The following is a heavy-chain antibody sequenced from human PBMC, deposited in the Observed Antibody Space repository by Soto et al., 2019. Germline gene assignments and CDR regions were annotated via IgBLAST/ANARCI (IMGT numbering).Heavy chain of an antibody. CDR3: ARQGRLYYYGMDV. Sequence: GESLTITSTCSGHSFTRYWIDWVRQMPGKGLEWMGIIYPGDSDTRYSPSFQGQVTISADKSISTAYLQWSSLKASDTAMYYCARQGRLYYYGMDVWGQGTTVTVSS. V-gene: IGHV5-51*01. CDR2: IYPGDSDT. J-gene: IGHJ6*02. CDR1: GHSFTRYW.